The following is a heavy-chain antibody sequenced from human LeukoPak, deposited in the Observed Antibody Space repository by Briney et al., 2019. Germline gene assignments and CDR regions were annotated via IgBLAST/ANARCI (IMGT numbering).Heavy chain of an antibody. CDR3: ARMVRRGIMYYFDY. CDR1: GYTFTSYG. Sequence: GASVKVSCTASGYTFTSYGISWVRQAPGQGLERMAWISAYNGNTNYAQKHQGRVTMTTDTSTSTAYRELSSLRSDDTAVYYCARMVRRGIMYYFDYWGQGTLDTVS. CDR2: ISAYNGNT. J-gene: IGHJ4*02. D-gene: IGHD3-10*01. V-gene: IGHV1-18*04.